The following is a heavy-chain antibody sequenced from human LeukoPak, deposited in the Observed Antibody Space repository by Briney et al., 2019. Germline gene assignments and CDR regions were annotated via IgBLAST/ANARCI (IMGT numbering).Heavy chain of an antibody. D-gene: IGHD6-6*01. CDR1: GFPSAINR. Sequence: GGPRRSPLPPPGFPSAINRMNWSAQVQGKGRDGAASISSNNGYIYYADSVKGRFTISRDNGENSLHLQMNSLRAEDAAVYYCARDLGTRKSIAFADWGQGTLVTVSS. CDR3: ARDLGTRKSIAFAD. CDR2: ISSNNGYI. J-gene: IGHJ4*02. V-gene: IGHV3-21*01.